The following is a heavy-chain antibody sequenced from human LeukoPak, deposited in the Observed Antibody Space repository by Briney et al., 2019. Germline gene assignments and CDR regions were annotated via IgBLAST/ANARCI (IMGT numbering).Heavy chain of an antibody. V-gene: IGHV1-46*01. CDR1: GYTFTSYY. D-gene: IGHD2-2*01. Sequence: ASVEVSCKASGYTFTSYYMHWVRQAPGQGLEWMGIINPSGGSTSYAQKFQGRVTMTRDTSTSTVYMELSSLRSEDTAVYYCARAGSSTSRILYWFDPWGQGTLVTVSS. CDR3: ARAGSSTSRILYWFDP. CDR2: INPSGGST. J-gene: IGHJ5*02.